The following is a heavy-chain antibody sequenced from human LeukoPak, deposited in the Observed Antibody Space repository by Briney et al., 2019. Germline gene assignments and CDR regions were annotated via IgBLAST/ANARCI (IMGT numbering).Heavy chain of an antibody. Sequence: PGGSLRLSCAASGFTFSSYRMSWVRQAPGKGLEWVANIKQDGSEKYYVDSVKGRFTISRDNAKNSLYLQMNSLRAEDTAVYYCATYCSGGSCYWGDYWGQGTLVTVSS. D-gene: IGHD2-15*01. J-gene: IGHJ4*02. V-gene: IGHV3-7*01. CDR3: ATYCSGGSCYWGDY. CDR1: GFTFSSYR. CDR2: IKQDGSEK.